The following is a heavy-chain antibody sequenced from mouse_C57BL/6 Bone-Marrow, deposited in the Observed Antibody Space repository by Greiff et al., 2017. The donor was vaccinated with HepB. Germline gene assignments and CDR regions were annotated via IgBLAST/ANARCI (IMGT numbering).Heavy chain of an antibody. CDR3: AREQLRRYAMDY. V-gene: IGHV3-6*01. Sequence: EVKLQESGPGLVKPSQSLSLTCSVTGYSITSGYYWNWIRQFPGNKLEWMGYISYDGSNNYNPSLKNRISITRDTSKNQFFLKLNSVTTEDTATYYCAREQLRRYAMDYWGQGTSVTVSS. D-gene: IGHD3-2*02. J-gene: IGHJ4*01. CDR2: ISYDGSN. CDR1: GYSITSGYY.